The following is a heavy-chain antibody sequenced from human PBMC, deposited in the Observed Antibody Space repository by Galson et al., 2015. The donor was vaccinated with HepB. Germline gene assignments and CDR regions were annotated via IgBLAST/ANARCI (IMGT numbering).Heavy chain of an antibody. CDR2: INPNSGST. Sequence: SVKVSCKASGYTFTGYYMHWVRQAPGQGLEWMGRINPNSGSTNYAQKFQGRVTMTRDTSISTAYMELSRLRSDDTAVYYCARDSSDYPGDYWGQGTLVTVSS. V-gene: IGHV1-2*06. CDR3: ARDSSDYPGDY. D-gene: IGHD4-11*01. J-gene: IGHJ4*02. CDR1: GYTFTGYY.